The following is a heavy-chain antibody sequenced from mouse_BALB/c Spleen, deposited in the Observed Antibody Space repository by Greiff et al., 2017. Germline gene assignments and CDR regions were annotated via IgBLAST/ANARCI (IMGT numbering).Heavy chain of an antibody. V-gene: IGHV5-17*02. J-gene: IGHJ4*01. Sequence: EVQLVESGGGLVQPGGSRKLSCAASGFTFSSFGMHWVRQAPEKGLEWVAYISSGSSTIYYADTVKGRFTISRDNPKNTLFLQMTSLRSEDTAMYYCARWLVHDYAMDYWGQGTSVTVSS. CDR1: GFTFSSFG. CDR2: ISSGSSTI. CDR3: ARWLVHDYAMDY. D-gene: IGHD2-3*01.